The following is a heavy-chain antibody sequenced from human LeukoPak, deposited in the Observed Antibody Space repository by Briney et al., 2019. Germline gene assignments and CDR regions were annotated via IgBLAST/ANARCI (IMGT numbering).Heavy chain of an antibody. CDR3: AREAASYGYGDDAFDI. CDR1: GGTFSSYA. D-gene: IGHD5-18*01. Sequence: SVKVSCKASGGTFSSYAISWARQAPGQGLEWMGGIIPIFGTANYAQKFQGRDTITTDESTSTAYREQSSLNSEEPAVYYCAREAASYGYGDDAFDIWGQGTMVTVSS. CDR2: IIPIFGTA. V-gene: IGHV1-69*05. J-gene: IGHJ3*02.